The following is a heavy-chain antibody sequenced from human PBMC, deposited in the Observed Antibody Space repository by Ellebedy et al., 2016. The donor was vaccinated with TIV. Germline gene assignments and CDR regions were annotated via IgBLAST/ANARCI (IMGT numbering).Heavy chain of an antibody. V-gene: IGHV1-46*01. CDR1: GNAFTSYS. CDR3: ATTEYSRTWSFDY. Sequence: AASVKVSCKASGNAFTSYSVYWVRRAPGRGLEWMGIINPTSGSTMYAQKFRGRVTVTSDPFTNPVYMELRSLTSEDTAVYFCATTEYSRTWSFDYWGQGTLVPVSS. CDR2: INPTSGST. J-gene: IGHJ4*02. D-gene: IGHD4-11*01.